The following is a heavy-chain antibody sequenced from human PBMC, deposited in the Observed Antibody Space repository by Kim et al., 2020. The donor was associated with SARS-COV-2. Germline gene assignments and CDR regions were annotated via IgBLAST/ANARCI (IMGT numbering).Heavy chain of an antibody. CDR3: ASSRDDYNYGMDV. Sequence: KYNPALKSRVALALDTSKNQFYLRLGSVTAADTAMYYCASSRDDYNYGMDVWGHGTTVTVSS. V-gene: IGHV4-34*10. J-gene: IGHJ6*02.